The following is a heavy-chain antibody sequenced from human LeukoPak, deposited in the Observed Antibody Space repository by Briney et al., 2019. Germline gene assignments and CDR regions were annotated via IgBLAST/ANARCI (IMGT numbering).Heavy chain of an antibody. Sequence: PGGSLTLSCQASGFTFSSHWMHWVRQPPGKGLVWVSRVSSDGSRIDYADSVKGRFTISRDNAKNTLYLQLNSLRVDDTAVYFCVRDGLRARAFDLWGQGTLVTVSS. J-gene: IGHJ4*02. CDR3: VRDGLRARAFDL. CDR2: VSSDGSRI. CDR1: GFTFSSHW. V-gene: IGHV3-74*01.